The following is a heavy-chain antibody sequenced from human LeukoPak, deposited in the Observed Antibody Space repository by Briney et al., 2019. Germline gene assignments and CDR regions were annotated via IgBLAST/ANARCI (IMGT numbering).Heavy chain of an antibody. Sequence: GGSLRLSCAASGFTVSSNYMSWVRQAPGKGLEWVSVIHSGGSTYYADSVRGRFTISRDNFKNTMYFQMNSLRAEDTAVYYCASEPSSGFSLYYYYGMHVWGQGTTVTVSS. J-gene: IGHJ6*02. CDR1: GFTVSSNY. CDR3: ASEPSSGFSLYYYYGMHV. D-gene: IGHD3-22*01. V-gene: IGHV3-53*01. CDR2: IHSGGST.